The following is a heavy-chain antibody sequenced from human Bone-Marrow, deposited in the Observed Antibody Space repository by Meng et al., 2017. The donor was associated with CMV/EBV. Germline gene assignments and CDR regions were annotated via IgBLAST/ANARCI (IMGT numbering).Heavy chain of an antibody. Sequence: ASVKVSCKASGYTFTSYYMHWVRQAPGQGLEWMGIINPSGGSTSYAQKFQGRVTMTRDTSTSTVDMELSSLRSEDTAVYYCARVIATVTTNDAFDIWGQGTMVTVSS. J-gene: IGHJ3*02. D-gene: IGHD4-17*01. CDR3: ARVIATVTTNDAFDI. V-gene: IGHV1-46*01. CDR2: INPSGGST. CDR1: GYTFTSYY.